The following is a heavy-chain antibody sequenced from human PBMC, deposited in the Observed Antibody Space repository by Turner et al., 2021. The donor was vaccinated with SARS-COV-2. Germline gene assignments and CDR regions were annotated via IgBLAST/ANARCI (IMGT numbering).Heavy chain of an antibody. CDR3: ARDLMEVGGMDV. D-gene: IGHD3-3*01. V-gene: IGHV3-23*01. CDR2: IVNSGGET. Sequence: GSGGGLVQPGGSLRLSCTASGFMFNRFGMGWVRQAPGKGLEWVSGIVNSGGETWNADSVKGRFTSSRDNSKNTLYLQMNSLRAEDTAVYYCARDLMEVGGMDVWGQGTTVTVSS. J-gene: IGHJ6*02. CDR1: GFMFNRFG.